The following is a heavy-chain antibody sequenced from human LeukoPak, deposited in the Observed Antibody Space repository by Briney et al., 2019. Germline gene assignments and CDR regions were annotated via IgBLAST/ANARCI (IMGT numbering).Heavy chain of an antibody. J-gene: IGHJ4*02. Sequence: PSQTLSLTCTVSGGSISSGGYYWSWIRQPPGKGLEWIGYIYHSGSTYYNPSLKSRVTISVDRSKNQFSLKLSSVTAADTAVYYCARTRIIAAPYYFDYWGQGTLVTVSS. CDR2: IYHSGST. D-gene: IGHD6-13*01. CDR3: ARTRIIAAPYYFDY. CDR1: GGSISSGGYY. V-gene: IGHV4-30-2*01.